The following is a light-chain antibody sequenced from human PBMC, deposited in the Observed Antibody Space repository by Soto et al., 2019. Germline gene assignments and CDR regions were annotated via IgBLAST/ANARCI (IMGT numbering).Light chain of an antibody. V-gene: IGKV3-15*01. J-gene: IGKJ3*01. Sequence: EIVMTQSPATLSVSPGERATLSCRASQSVSSNLARYQQKPGQAPRLLIYGASTRATGITARFSGSGSGTEFTLTISSLQSEDFAVYYCQQYNRWPFTFGPGTRVDI. CDR2: GAS. CDR3: QQYNRWPFT. CDR1: QSVSSN.